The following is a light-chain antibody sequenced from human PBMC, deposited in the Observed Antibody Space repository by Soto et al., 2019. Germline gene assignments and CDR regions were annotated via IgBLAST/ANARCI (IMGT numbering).Light chain of an antibody. CDR3: QQYDESQGFI. CDR1: QTVNIRY. J-gene: IGKJ3*01. V-gene: IGKV3-20*01. CDR2: GAS. Sequence: DIVLTQSPVTLSLSPGDRATLSCRASQTVNIRYLAWYQQRPGQAPRLLIYGASNRATAIPGRFSGSGSGTDFTLTISRLEPEDFAVYYWQQYDESQGFIFGPGTKVDLK.